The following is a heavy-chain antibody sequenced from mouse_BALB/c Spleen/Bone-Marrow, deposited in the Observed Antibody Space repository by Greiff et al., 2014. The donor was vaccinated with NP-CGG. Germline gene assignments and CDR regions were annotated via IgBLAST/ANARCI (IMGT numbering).Heavy chain of an antibody. CDR3: ARGGRYDERTWFAY. CDR2: INPSNGRT. J-gene: IGHJ3*01. D-gene: IGHD2-14*01. CDR1: GYTFTSYW. V-gene: IGHV1S81*02. Sequence: VQLQQSGAELLKPGASVKLSCKASGYTFTSYWMHWVKQRPGQGLEWIGEINPSNGRTNYNEKFKSKATLTVDKSSSTAYMQLSSLTSEDSAVYYCARGGRYDERTWFAYWGQGTLVTVSA.